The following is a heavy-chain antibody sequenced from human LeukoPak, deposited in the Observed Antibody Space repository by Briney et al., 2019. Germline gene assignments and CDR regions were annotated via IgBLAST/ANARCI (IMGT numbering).Heavy chain of an antibody. V-gene: IGHV3-48*03. Sequence: GGSLRLSCAASGFTFSSYEMNWVRQAPGKGLEWVSCISSSGTTIYYADSVKGRFTISRDNAKNSLYLQMNSLRAEDTALYYCAKDTGVRAAFIDYWGQGTLVTVSS. CDR3: AKDTGVRAAFIDY. CDR1: GFTFSSYE. D-gene: IGHD3-10*01. J-gene: IGHJ4*02. CDR2: ISSSGTTI.